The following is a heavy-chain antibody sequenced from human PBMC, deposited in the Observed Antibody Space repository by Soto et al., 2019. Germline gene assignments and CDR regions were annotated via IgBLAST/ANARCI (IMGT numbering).Heavy chain of an antibody. J-gene: IGHJ5*02. CDR2: INHSGST. CDR1: GGSFSGYY. D-gene: IGHD3-3*01. V-gene: IGHV4-34*01. Sequence: SETLSLTCAVYGGSFSGYYGSWIRQPPGKGLEWIGEINHSGSTNYNPSLKSRVSISEDTSKNQFSLKLTSVAAADTAMYYCASFGVASMNWFDPWGQGTLVTVSS. CDR3: ASFGVASMNWFDP.